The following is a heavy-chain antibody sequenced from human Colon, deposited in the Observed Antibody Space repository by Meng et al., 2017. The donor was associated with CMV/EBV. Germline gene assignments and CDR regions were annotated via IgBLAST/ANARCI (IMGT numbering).Heavy chain of an antibody. V-gene: IGHV3-53*01. CDR2: IHVSGTT. J-gene: IGHJ6*02. CDR3: ARKPNYLGMDV. Sequence: GESLKISCAASGVSVSTNIMNWVRQAPGKGLEWVSLIHVSGTTYYADSVKGRFTISRDDSKNTLYLQMNSLRAEDTAVYYCARKPNYLGMDVWGHGTTVTVSS. CDR1: GVSVSTNI.